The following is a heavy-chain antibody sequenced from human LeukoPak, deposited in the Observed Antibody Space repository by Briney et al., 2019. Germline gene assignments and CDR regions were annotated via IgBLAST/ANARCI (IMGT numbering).Heavy chain of an antibody. J-gene: IGHJ4*02. Sequence: PGRSLRLSCAAPGFTFSSYAMHWVRQAPGKGLEWVAVISYDGSNKYYADSVKGRFTISRDNSKNTLYLQMNSLRAEDTAVYYCARDPGGYSYGYFDYWGQGTLVTVSS. V-gene: IGHV3-30*04. D-gene: IGHD5-18*01. CDR3: ARDPGGYSYGYFDY. CDR1: GFTFSSYA. CDR2: ISYDGSNK.